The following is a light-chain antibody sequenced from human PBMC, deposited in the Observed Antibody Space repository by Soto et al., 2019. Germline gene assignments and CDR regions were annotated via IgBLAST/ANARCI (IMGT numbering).Light chain of an antibody. Sequence: EILLTQSPGTLSLSPGERATLSCSTSQSVNNNYLAWYQQKPGQAPRLLFYGASTRATGLPARFSGTGSGTEFTLTINSLQAEDSEVYYCQQYYNWPRTFGQGTRLEI. J-gene: IGKJ5*01. CDR3: QQYYNWPRT. CDR2: GAS. CDR1: QSVNNN. V-gene: IGKV3-15*01.